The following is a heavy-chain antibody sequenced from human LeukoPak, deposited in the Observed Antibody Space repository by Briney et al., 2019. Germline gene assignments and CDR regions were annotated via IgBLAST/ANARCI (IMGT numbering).Heavy chain of an antibody. CDR2: ISGSGGST. J-gene: IGHJ1*01. CDR1: GFTFSSYA. V-gene: IGHV3-23*01. D-gene: IGHD6-19*01. Sequence: GGSLRLSCAASGFTFSSYAMSWVRQAPGKGLEWVSAISGSGGSTYYADSVKGRFTISRDNSKNTLYLQINSLRAEDTAVYYCAKVDSSGVYQHWGQGTLVTVSS. CDR3: AKVDSSGVYQH.